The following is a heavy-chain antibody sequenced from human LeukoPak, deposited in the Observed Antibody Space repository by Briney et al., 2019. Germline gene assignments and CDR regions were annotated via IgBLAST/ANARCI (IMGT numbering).Heavy chain of an antibody. V-gene: IGHV4-59*11. D-gene: IGHD2-15*01. Sequence: PSETLSLTCTVSGGSISSHYWTWVRQPPGKGLEWIGYIYYSGSTTYNPSLQSRVTISVDTSKNQFSLKPTPVTAADTAVYYCARGGWSKDYWGQGILVTVSS. CDR3: ARGGWSKDY. CDR1: GGSISSHY. CDR2: IYYSGST. J-gene: IGHJ4*02.